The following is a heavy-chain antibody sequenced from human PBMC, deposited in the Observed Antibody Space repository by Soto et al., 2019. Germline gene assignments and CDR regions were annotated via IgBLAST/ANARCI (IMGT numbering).Heavy chain of an antibody. V-gene: IGHV4-39*01. CDR1: CGSIRSSSYY. J-gene: IGHJ5*02. Sequence: KPSETLSLTCTVSCGSIRSSSYYWGWIRQPPGKGLEWIGSIYYRGTAYYNPSLQSRVSMSVDTSKNQFSLKMNSLISADTAVYFCARRRALAARPDWFDPWGQGILVTVSS. CDR3: ARRRALAARPDWFDP. CDR2: IYYRGTA. D-gene: IGHD6-6*01.